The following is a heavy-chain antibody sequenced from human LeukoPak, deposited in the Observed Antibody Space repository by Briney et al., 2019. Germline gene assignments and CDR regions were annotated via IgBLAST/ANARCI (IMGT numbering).Heavy chain of an antibody. CDR2: ISSSGGYI. V-gene: IGHV3-21*01. CDR3: ARRRDTVTSASDY. CDR1: GFSINSYS. Sequence: PGGSLRLSCAASGFSINSYSMTWVRQAPGKGLEWVSTISSSGGYIYYADSVKGRFTISRDTAKNSLYLQMNSLRVEDTAVYNCARRRDTVTSASDYWGQGTLVTVSS. J-gene: IGHJ4*02. D-gene: IGHD4-17*01.